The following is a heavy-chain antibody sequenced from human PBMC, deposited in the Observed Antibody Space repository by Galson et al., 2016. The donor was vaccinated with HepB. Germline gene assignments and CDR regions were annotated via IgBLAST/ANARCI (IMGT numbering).Heavy chain of an antibody. D-gene: IGHD2-2*01. Sequence: SLRHSCAASGFTFSNYWMHWVCPDTGKGLEWVGRTRNKANSYATEYAASVKGRFTISRDDSKNSLYLQMNSLKIEDTAVYYCARVGYCSSTTCRQAYDYWGQGTLVTVSS. J-gene: IGHJ4*02. CDR2: TRNKANSYAT. CDR3: ARVGYCSSTTCRQAYDY. V-gene: IGHV3-72*01. CDR1: GFTFSNYW.